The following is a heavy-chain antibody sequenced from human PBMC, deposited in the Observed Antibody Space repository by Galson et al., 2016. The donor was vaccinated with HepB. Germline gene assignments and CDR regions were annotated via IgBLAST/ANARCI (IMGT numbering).Heavy chain of an antibody. J-gene: IGHJ6*02. V-gene: IGHV4-59*01. CDR3: ARDLYGWDYYYGMDV. Sequence: SETLSLTCTVSGGSISSYYWSWIRQPPGKGLEWIGYIYYTGSPTYNPSLKSRVTISLDTSKNQFSLKLNSVTPADTAIYYCARDLYGWDYYYGMDVWGQGTTVTVSS. CDR2: IYYTGSP. D-gene: IGHD3-16*01. CDR1: GGSISSYY.